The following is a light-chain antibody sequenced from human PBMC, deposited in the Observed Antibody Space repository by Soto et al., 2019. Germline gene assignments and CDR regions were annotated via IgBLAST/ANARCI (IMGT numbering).Light chain of an antibody. Sequence: QSALTQPASVSGSPGQSVTISCTGTSSDVGGYNYVSWYQQHPGKAPKVMIYDVSKRPSGVPDRFSGSKSGYTASLTISGLQAEDEADYYCCSYTGSYTWVFGGGTKLTVL. CDR3: CSYTGSYTWV. CDR1: SSDVGGYNY. CDR2: DVS. J-gene: IGLJ3*02. V-gene: IGLV2-11*01.